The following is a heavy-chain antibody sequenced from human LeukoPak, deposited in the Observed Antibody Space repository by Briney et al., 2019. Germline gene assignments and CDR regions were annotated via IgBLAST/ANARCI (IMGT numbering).Heavy chain of an antibody. CDR1: GDSISSNY. D-gene: IGHD6-13*01. CDR2: FDYSGST. CDR3: ARLVVSTWYHEVLLGRDY. J-gene: IGHJ4*02. V-gene: IGHV4-39*01. Sequence: SETLSLTCTVSGDSISSNYWSWLRQPPGKGLEWLGSFDYSGSTYYKPSLKSRVTISVDTSKNQFFLKLSSVTAADTAVYYCARLVVSTWYHEVLLGRDYWGQGTLVTVSS.